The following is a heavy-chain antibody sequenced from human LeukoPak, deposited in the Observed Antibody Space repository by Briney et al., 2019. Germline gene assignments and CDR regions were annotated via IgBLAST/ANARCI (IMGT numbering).Heavy chain of an antibody. J-gene: IGHJ5*02. CDR1: GNTISDYG. CDR2: ISANSGNT. Sequence: ASVKVSCKASGNTISDYGFSWVRQAPGQGLEWMGWISANSGNTDYAQKFQGRVTLTTDTSTSIAYMELRSLTSDDTAVYYCARHIGVSRFDPWGQGTLVTVSS. D-gene: IGHD3-22*01. CDR3: ARHIGVSRFDP. V-gene: IGHV1-18*01.